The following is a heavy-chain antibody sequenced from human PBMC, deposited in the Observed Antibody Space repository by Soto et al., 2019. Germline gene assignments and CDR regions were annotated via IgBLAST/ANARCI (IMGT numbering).Heavy chain of an antibody. Sequence: GGSLRLSCAASGFSFSKAWLSWVRQAPGKGLEWVGNIKSKADGGTTDFAAPVKGRFAISRDGSKNTFSLQMNSLKTEDTAIYYCTTDEWSWGQGT. CDR1: GFSFSKAW. J-gene: IGHJ4*02. CDR2: IKSKADGGTT. V-gene: IGHV3-15*01. D-gene: IGHD3-3*01. CDR3: TTDEWS.